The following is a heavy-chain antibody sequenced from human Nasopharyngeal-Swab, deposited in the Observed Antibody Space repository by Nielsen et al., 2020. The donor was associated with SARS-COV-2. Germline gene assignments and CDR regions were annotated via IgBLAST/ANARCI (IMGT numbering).Heavy chain of an antibody. J-gene: IGHJ4*02. Sequence: SDTRSPTFTVPDGPIISSSYYWGWIRQPPGKGLEWIGSIYYSGSTYYNPSLKSRVTISVDTSKNQFSLKLSSVTAADTAVYYCARGVLDWGQGTLVTVSS. V-gene: IGHV4-39*07. CDR3: ARGVLD. CDR1: DGPIISSSYY. CDR2: IYYSGST.